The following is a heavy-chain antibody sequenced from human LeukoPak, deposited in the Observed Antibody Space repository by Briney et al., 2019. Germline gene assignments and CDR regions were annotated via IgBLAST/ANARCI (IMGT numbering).Heavy chain of an antibody. CDR3: AREERSSGYDSPFGFY. V-gene: IGHV1-18*01. CDR1: GYTFTSSG. Sequence: ASLKVSCKASGYTFTSSGISWVRQAPGQGLEWMGWISAYNGNTNYAQKPPGRVTMTTDTSTSTAYMELRGLRSDATAVYYCAREERSSGYDSPFGFYWGQGILVTVSS. D-gene: IGHD5-12*01. CDR2: ISAYNGNT. J-gene: IGHJ4*02.